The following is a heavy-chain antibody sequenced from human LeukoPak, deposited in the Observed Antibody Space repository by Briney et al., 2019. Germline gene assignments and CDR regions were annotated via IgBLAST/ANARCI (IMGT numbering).Heavy chain of an antibody. J-gene: IGHJ6*03. CDR1: GYSFTSYW. D-gene: IGHD4-17*01. CDR3: ARLHYGHFNYYYYYMDV. V-gene: IGHV5-51*01. Sequence: GESLKISCKGSGYSFTSYWIGWVRQMPGKGLEWMGIIYPGDSDTRYSPSFQGQVTISADKSISTAYLQWSSLKASDTAMYYCARLHYGHFNYYYYYMDVWGKGTTVTVSS. CDR2: IYPGDSDT.